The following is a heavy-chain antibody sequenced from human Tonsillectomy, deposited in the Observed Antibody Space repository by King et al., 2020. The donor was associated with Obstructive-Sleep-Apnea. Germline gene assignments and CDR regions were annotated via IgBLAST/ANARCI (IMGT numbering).Heavy chain of an antibody. J-gene: IGHJ3*02. D-gene: IGHD6-13*01. CDR2: ISWNCGSI. V-gene: IGHV3-9*01. CDR3: ARDIRTGSSSPGAFDI. Sequence: LVESGGGLVQPGRSLRLSCAVSGFTFDDYAMHWVRQTPGKGLEWVSGISWNCGSIDYADSWKGRFTISRDSAKNSLHLQMNGLRAEDTALYYCARDIRTGSSSPGAFDIWGQGTMVIVSA. CDR1: GFTFDDYA.